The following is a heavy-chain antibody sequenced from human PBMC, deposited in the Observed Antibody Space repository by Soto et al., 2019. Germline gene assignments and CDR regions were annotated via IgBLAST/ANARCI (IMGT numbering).Heavy chain of an antibody. J-gene: IGHJ4*02. Sequence: EVHLVESGGGLVQPGGSLRLSCAASGFTFSTSAMHWVRQAPGKGLQYVSAITSNGDYTYYADSVKGRFTISRDNSKNTLYLQMGSLRAEDMAVYYCARALATGYYDYWGQGTLVTVSS. CDR1: GFTFSTSA. D-gene: IGHD3-9*01. CDR3: ARALATGYYDY. V-gene: IGHV3-64*07. CDR2: ITSNGDYT.